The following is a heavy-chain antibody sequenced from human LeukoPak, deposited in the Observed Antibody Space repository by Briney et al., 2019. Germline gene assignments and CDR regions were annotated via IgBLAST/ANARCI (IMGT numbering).Heavy chain of an antibody. Sequence: GGSLRLSCAASGFIFTNYFMSWVRQAAGKGLEWVASIKHGGSERYYVDSVRGRFTISRDNTMTSLYLQMSSLRAEDTAVYYCATDRGWRTSGYYLYYFEYWGQGTLVTYSS. CDR2: IKHGGSER. V-gene: IGHV3-7*01. J-gene: IGHJ4*02. CDR3: ATDRGWRTSGYYLYYFEY. D-gene: IGHD3-3*01. CDR1: GFIFTNYF.